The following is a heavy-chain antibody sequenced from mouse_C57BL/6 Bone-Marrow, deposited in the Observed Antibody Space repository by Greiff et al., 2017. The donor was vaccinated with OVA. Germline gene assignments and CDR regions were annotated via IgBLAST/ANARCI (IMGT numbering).Heavy chain of an antibody. J-gene: IGHJ3*01. D-gene: IGHD2-5*01. CDR2: INPNNGGT. CDR1: GYTFTDYN. V-gene: IGHV1-18*01. Sequence: VHVKQSGPELVKPGASVKIPCKASGYTFTDYNMDWVKQSHGKSLEWIGDINPNNGGTIYNQKFKGKATLTVDKSSSTAYMELRSLTSEDTAVYYCARYSNYFAYWGQGTLVTVSA. CDR3: ARYSNYFAY.